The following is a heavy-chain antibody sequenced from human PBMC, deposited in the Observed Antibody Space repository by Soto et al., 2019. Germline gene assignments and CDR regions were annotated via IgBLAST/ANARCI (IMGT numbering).Heavy chain of an antibody. CDR2: IYYSGST. Sequence: SETLSLTCTVSGGSISRSSYYWSWIRQPPGKGLEWIGYIYYSGSTNYNPSLKSRVTISVDTSKNQFSLKLSSVTAADTAVYYCARCGGYYATFDYWGQGTLVTVSS. CDR1: GGSISRSSYY. CDR3: ARCGGYYATFDY. V-gene: IGHV4-61*01. J-gene: IGHJ4*02. D-gene: IGHD3-22*01.